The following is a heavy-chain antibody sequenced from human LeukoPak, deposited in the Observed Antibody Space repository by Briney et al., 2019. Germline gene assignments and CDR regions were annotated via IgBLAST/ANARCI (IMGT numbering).Heavy chain of an antibody. CDR3: ARDHDSSGYYYDY. CDR2: IYYSGST. J-gene: IGHJ4*02. CDR1: GGSISSGGYY. Sequence: PSETLSLTCTVSGGSISSGGYYWSWIRQHPGKGLEWIGYIYYSGSTYYNPSLKSRVTISVDTSKNQFSLKLSSVTAADTAVYHCARDHDSSGYYYDYWGQGTLVTVSS. D-gene: IGHD3-22*01. V-gene: IGHV4-31*03.